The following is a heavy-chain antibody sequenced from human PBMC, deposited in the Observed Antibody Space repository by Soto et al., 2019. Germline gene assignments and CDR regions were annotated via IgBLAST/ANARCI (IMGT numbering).Heavy chain of an antibody. CDR3: AVGFKLDYYSLDV. J-gene: IGHJ6*02. Sequence: GASVKVSCKASGYTFTASAISWVRQAPGQGPEWMGGVIPMFGTANYPQRFQGRVTINADESTNTAYMQLSSLRSEDTAVYFCAVGFKLDYYSLDVWGQGTTVTVSS. CDR2: VIPMFGTA. CDR1: GYTFTASA. D-gene: IGHD3-10*01. V-gene: IGHV1-69*13.